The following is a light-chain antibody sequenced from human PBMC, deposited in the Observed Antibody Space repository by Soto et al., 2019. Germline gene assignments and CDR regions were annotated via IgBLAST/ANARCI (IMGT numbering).Light chain of an antibody. CDR2: EVS. Sequence: QSALTQPASVSGSPGQSNTISCTGTSSDVGGYNYVSWYQQHPGKAPKLMIYEVSNRPSGVSNRFSGSKSGNTASLTISGLQAEDEADYYCSSYTSSSTLVFATGTKLTVL. V-gene: IGLV2-14*01. CDR1: SSDVGGYNY. J-gene: IGLJ1*01. CDR3: SSYTSSSTLV.